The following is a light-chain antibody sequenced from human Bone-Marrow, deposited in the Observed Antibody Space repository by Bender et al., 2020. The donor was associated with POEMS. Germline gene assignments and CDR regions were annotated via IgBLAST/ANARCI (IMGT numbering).Light chain of an antibody. J-gene: IGLJ2*01. CDR1: DLGDKY. CDR2: DDG. CDR3: HMWDSSRDHPGVV. V-gene: IGLV3-21*02. Sequence: SSDLTQPPSVSVSPGQTASITCSGDDLGDKYACWYQQKPGQAPVLVVYDDGDRPSGIPERFSGSNSGNTATLTISRVEAGDEADYYCHMWDSSRDHPGVVFGGGTKLTVL.